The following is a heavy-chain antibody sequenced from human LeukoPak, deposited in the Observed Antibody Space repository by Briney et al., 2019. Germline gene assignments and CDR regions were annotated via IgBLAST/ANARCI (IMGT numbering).Heavy chain of an antibody. CDR3: ARPAVRGVMGRYFDS. J-gene: IGHJ4*02. CDR2: VNHSGIT. V-gene: IGHV4-34*01. Sequence: SETLSLTCAVYGGSFSDYYWSWIRQPPGKGLEWIGEVNHSGITICNPSLKSRVTISVDTPKNQFSLKVTFVTAADTAVYYCARPAVRGVMGRYFDSWGQGTLVTVSS. CDR1: GGSFSDYY. D-gene: IGHD3-10*01.